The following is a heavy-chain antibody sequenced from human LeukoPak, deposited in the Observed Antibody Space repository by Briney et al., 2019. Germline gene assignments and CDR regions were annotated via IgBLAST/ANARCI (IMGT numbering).Heavy chain of an antibody. J-gene: IGHJ4*02. V-gene: IGHV5-51*01. Sequence: GESLKISCKGSGYSFTSYWIGWVRQMPGKGLEWMGIIYPGDSDTRYSPSFQGQVTISADKSISTAYLQWSSLKASDTAMYYCARPRFSYCSGGSCGSVFDYWGQGTLVTVSS. D-gene: IGHD2-15*01. CDR3: ARPRFSYCSGGSCGSVFDY. CDR2: IYPGDSDT. CDR1: GYSFTSYW.